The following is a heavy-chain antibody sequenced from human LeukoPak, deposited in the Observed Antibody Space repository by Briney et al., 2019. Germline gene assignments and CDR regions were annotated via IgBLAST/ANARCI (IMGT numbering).Heavy chain of an antibody. CDR2: ISSSSGYI. V-gene: IGHV3-21*01. D-gene: IGHD1-26*01. CDR3: AAQGWELFDY. J-gene: IGHJ4*02. Sequence: GGSLRLSCAASGFTFSSYSMNWVRQAPGKGLEWVSSISSSSGYIYYADSVKGRFTISRDSAKNSPYLQMNSLRAEDTAVYYCAAQGWELFDYWGQGTLVTVSS. CDR1: GFTFSSYS.